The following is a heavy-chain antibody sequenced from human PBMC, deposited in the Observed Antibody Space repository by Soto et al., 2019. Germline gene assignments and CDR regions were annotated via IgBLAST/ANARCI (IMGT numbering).Heavy chain of an antibody. Sequence: PGGSLRLSCAASGFTFSSYAMHWVRQAPGKGLEWVAVISYDGSNKYYADSVKGRFTISRDNSKNTLYLQMNSLRAEDTAVYYCARDLAGATGLYYFDYWGQGTLVTVSS. CDR1: GFTFSSYA. CDR2: ISYDGSNK. V-gene: IGHV3-30-3*01. J-gene: IGHJ4*02. CDR3: ARDLAGATGLYYFDY. D-gene: IGHD1-26*01.